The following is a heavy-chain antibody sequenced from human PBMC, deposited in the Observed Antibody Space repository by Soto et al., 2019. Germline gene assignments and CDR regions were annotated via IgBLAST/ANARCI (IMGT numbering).Heavy chain of an antibody. CDR3: ARGICSWYYCDY. CDR1: GGSISSSSYY. Sequence: QLQLQESGPGLVKPSETLSLTCTVSGGSISSSSYYWGWIRQPPGKGLEWIGSIYYSGSTYYNPSLKSRVTISVDTSKNQYSLKLSSVTAADTAVYYCARGICSWYYCDYWGQGTMVTVSS. V-gene: IGHV4-39*01. J-gene: IGHJ4*02. CDR2: IYYSGST. D-gene: IGHD6-13*01.